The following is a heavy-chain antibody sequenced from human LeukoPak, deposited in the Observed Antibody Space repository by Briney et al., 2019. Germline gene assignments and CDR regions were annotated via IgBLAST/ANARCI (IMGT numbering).Heavy chain of an antibody. D-gene: IGHD7-27*01. Sequence: GGSLRLSCAASGFTFSNAWMSWVRQAPGKGLGWVGHIKSKTDGGTTDYAAPVKGRFTISRDDSKSRLYLQMNSLKTEDTAVYYCTTLNWGWGQGALVTVSS. V-gene: IGHV3-15*01. CDR3: TTLNWG. CDR1: GFTFSNAW. CDR2: IKSKTDGGTT. J-gene: IGHJ4*02.